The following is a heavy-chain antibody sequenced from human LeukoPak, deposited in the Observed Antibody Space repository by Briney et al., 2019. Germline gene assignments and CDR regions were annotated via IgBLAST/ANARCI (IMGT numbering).Heavy chain of an antibody. D-gene: IGHD4-23*01. CDR3: ARDNSVEDTAWWFDP. V-gene: IGHV1-46*01. J-gene: IGHJ5*02. CDR1: GYTSTSYY. Sequence: ASVKVSCKASGYTSTSYYMHWVRQAPGQGLEWMGIINPSGGSTSYAQRFQGRVTMTRDMSTSTDYMELSSLRSEDTAVYYCARDNSVEDTAWWFDPWGQGTLVTVSS. CDR2: INPSGGST.